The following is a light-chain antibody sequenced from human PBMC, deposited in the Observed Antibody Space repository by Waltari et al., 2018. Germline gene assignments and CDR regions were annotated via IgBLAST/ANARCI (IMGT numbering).Light chain of an antibody. Sequence: EIVLTQSPATLSLSPGERATLSCRASQSVGSYLAWYQQKPGQAPRLLIYDASTRATGIPARFSGSGSGTDFTLTISSLEPEDFAVYYCQQRSKWPPGPTFGQGTKLEIK. V-gene: IGKV3-11*01. CDR3: QQRSKWPPGPT. J-gene: IGKJ2*01. CDR2: DAS. CDR1: QSVGSY.